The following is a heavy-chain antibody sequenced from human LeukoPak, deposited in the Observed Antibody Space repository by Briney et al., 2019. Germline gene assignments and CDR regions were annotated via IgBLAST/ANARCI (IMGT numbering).Heavy chain of an antibody. D-gene: IGHD6-13*01. V-gene: IGHV3-21*01. Sequence: GGSLRLSCAASGFTFSSYSMNWVRQAPGKGLEWVSPISSSSSYIYYADSVKGRFTISRDNAKNSLYLQMNSLRAEDTAVYYCAREDGIIAAAGTFDYWGQGTLVTVSS. CDR2: ISSSSSYI. J-gene: IGHJ4*02. CDR1: GFTFSSYS. CDR3: AREDGIIAAAGTFDY.